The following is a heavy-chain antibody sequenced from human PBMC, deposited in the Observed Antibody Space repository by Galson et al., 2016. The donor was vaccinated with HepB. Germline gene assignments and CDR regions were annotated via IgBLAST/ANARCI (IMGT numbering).Heavy chain of an antibody. J-gene: IGHJ4*02. CDR1: GFSFSGHG. V-gene: IGHV3-33*01. CDR2: IWANGITK. D-gene: IGHD1-26*01. CDR3: GRDVSMWGLDF. Sequence: SLRLSCAASGFSFSGHGMHWVRQAPGKGLEGVAGIWANGITKYSRDSGRFTISRDNSKKTLYLQMNSLRVEDTAAYFCGRDVSMWGLDFRGQGTLVAVSS.